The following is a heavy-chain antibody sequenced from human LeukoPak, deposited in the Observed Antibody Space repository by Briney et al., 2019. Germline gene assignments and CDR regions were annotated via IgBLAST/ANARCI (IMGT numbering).Heavy chain of an antibody. V-gene: IGHV3-53*01. Sequence: PGGSLRLSCAASGFTVSSNYMSWVRQAPGKGLEWVSVIYSGGSTYYADSVKGRFTISRDNSKNSLYLQMNSLRAEDTAVYYCALDSSGYDAFDIWGQGTMVTVSS. CDR1: GFTVSSNY. CDR3: ALDSSGYDAFDI. J-gene: IGHJ3*02. D-gene: IGHD3-22*01. CDR2: IYSGGST.